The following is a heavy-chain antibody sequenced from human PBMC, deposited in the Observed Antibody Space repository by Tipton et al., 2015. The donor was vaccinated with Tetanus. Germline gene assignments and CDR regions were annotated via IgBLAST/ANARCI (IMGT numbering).Heavy chain of an antibody. CDR2: MYSGGDT. CDR3: VRDGGSSGWLAY. Sequence: SLRLSCAASGFTFSAYYMSWVRQAPGKGLEWVSVMYSGGDTYYVDSVKGRFSISRDNAKNTLYLQMNSLRVEDTAVYYCVRDGGSSGWLAYWGQGTLVTVSS. CDR1: GFTFSAYY. J-gene: IGHJ4*02. D-gene: IGHD6-19*01. V-gene: IGHV3-53*01.